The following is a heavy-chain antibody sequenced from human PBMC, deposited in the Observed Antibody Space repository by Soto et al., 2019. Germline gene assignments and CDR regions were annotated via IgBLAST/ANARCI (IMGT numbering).Heavy chain of an antibody. Sequence: QITLKESGPTLEKPTQTLTLTCTISVFSLSTSGVGVGWIRQPPVKALEWLALIYWDDDKRYRTSLKSRLTITKDTTKNQVVLTMTNMDPVDTATYYCAHTWMVFLPGYWGQGTLVTVS. J-gene: IGHJ4*02. CDR3: AHTWMVFLPGY. CDR2: IYWDDDK. V-gene: IGHV2-5*02. D-gene: IGHD2-8*01. CDR1: VFSLSTSGVG.